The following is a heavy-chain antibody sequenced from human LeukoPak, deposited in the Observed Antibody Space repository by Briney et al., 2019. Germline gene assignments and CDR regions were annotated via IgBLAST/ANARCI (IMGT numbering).Heavy chain of an antibody. D-gene: IGHD6-19*01. J-gene: IGHJ4*02. CDR2: IYYSGGT. CDR3: ARRRVAGSFDD. V-gene: IGHV4-39*01. CDR1: GGSISTTLCY. Sequence: KSSETLSLTCTVSGGSISTTLCYWGWIRQPPGKGLEWIGSIYYSGGTYYNPSLKSRVTISVDTSKNQFSLKLTSVTASETAAYYCARRRVAGSFDDWGQGTLVTVSS.